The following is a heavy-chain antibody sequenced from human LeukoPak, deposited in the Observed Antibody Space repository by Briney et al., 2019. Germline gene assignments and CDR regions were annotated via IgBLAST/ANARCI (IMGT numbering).Heavy chain of an antibody. J-gene: IGHJ3*02. CDR3: ATHPGLLWFGRGGDAFDI. CDR1: GYSFTSYW. D-gene: IGHD3-10*01. Sequence: GESLKISCKGSGYSFTSYWIGWVRQMPGKGLEWMVIVYPGDSDTRYSPSFQGQVTISADKSISTAYLQWSSLKASDTAMYYCATHPGLLWFGRGGDAFDIWGQGTMVTVSS. CDR2: VYPGDSDT. V-gene: IGHV5-51*01.